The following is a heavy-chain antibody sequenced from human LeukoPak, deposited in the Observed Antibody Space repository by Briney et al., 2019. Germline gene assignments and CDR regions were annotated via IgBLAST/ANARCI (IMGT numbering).Heavy chain of an antibody. Sequence: SETLSLTCTVSGGSISSGSYYWGWIRQPPGKGLEWIGSVYYSGSSYYNPSLKSRVTISVDTSKNQFSLKLSSVTAADTAVYYCARRAHNSVYFDYWSQGTLVTVSS. CDR1: GGSISSGSYY. V-gene: IGHV4-39*01. J-gene: IGHJ4*02. CDR3: ARRAHNSVYFDY. D-gene: IGHD5-24*01. CDR2: VYYSGSS.